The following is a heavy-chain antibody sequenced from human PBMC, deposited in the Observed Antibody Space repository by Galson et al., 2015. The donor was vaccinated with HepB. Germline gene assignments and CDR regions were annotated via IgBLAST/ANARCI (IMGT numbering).Heavy chain of an antibody. J-gene: IGHJ6*03. CDR1: GGTFSSYA. CDR3: AAETRAYYYYYMDV. Sequence: SVKVSCKASGGTFSSYAISWVRQAPGQGLEWMGGIIPIFGTANYAQKFQGRVTITADESTSTAYMELSSLRSEDTAVYYCAAETRAYYYYYMDVWGKGTTVTVSS. V-gene: IGHV1-69*13. CDR2: IIPIFGTA.